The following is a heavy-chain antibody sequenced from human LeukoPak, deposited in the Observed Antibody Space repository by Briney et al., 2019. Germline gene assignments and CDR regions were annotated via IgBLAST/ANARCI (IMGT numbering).Heavy chain of an antibody. CDR1: GGSFSGYS. CDR3: ARSVVLIAAAGKGFDY. J-gene: IGHJ4*02. CDR2: MIHSGST. Sequence: PSETLSLTCAVYGGSFSGYSWSWIRQPPGKGLEWVGEMIHSGSTNYNPSLKSRVTISVDTSKNQFSLKVSSVTATDTAVYYCARSVVLIAAAGKGFDYWGQGTLVTVPS. V-gene: IGHV4-34*12. D-gene: IGHD6-13*01.